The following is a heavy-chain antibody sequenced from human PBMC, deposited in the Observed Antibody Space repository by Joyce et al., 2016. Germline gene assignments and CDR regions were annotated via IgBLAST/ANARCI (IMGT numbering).Heavy chain of an antibody. J-gene: IGHJ6*02. CDR1: GFTFSTSS. CDR3: ARGGIVYDYSMDL. Sequence: EVQLVESGGGLVKPGGSLRISCAASGFTFSTSSMSWFRRAPGMGLECLSAISSDSTYIFYADSVKGRFTVSRDNAKNSLYLQMNSLRAEDTAVFFCARGGIVYDYSMDLWGQGTTVTVSS. V-gene: IGHV3-21*02. D-gene: IGHD3-22*01. CDR2: ISSDSTYI.